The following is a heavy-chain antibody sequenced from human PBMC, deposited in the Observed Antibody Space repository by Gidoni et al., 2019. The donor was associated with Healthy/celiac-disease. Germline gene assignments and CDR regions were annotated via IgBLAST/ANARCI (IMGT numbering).Heavy chain of an antibody. V-gene: IGHV4-34*01. D-gene: IGHD2-15*01. CDR1: GGSFSGYY. CDR2: INHSGST. Sequence: QVQLQQWGAGLLKPSETLSLTCAVYGGSFSGYYWSWIRQPPGKGLEWIGEINHSGSTNYNPSRKSRVTISVDTSKNQFSLRLSSVTAADTAVYYCARGFSRMLPSYYYYGMDVWGQGTTVTVSS. CDR3: ARGFSRMLPSYYYYGMDV. J-gene: IGHJ6*02.